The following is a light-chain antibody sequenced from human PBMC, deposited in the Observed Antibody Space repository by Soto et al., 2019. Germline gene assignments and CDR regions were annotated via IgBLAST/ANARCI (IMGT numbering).Light chain of an antibody. CDR1: QSVTSSY. J-gene: IGKJ5*01. CDR3: QQYGSSPLT. Sequence: EIVLTQSPGTLSLSPGAGAPLSCRTRQSVTSSYLAWSLQNPGQAPRLLIYGASKRATGIPDRFYGSGSGTDFTLTISRLEPEDFGVYYCQQYGSSPLTFGQGTRLEI. CDR2: GAS. V-gene: IGKV3-20*01.